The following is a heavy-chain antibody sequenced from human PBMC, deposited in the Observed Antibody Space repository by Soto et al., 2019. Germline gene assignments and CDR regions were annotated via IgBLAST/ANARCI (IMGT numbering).Heavy chain of an antibody. D-gene: IGHD3-10*01. Sequence: EVQLVESGGGLIQPGGSLKLSCAASGFTVGNNYMSWVRQAPGQGLEWVSLIYSTGTTKYADSVKGRFTVSRDNAKNTLYLPMTSLRAEDTAVYDCAKDGRGSGSHYNSFGYWGQGTLVTVSS. CDR3: AKDGRGSGSHYNSFGY. CDR2: IYSTGTT. CDR1: GFTVGNNY. V-gene: IGHV3-53*01. J-gene: IGHJ4*02.